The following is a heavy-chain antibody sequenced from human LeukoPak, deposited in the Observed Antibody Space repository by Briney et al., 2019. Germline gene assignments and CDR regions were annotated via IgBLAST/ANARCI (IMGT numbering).Heavy chain of an antibody. Sequence: GESLKISCRSSGYSFTSYWIGWVRPIPGKGLEWMGLIYPGDSDTRYSPSFQGQVTISADKSISTAYLQWSSLKASDTAMYYCARHGSDYDILTGYYNNWFDPWGQGTLVTVSS. CDR1: GYSFTSYW. V-gene: IGHV5-51*01. CDR3: ARHGSDYDILTGYYNNWFDP. J-gene: IGHJ5*02. D-gene: IGHD3-9*01. CDR2: IYPGDSDT.